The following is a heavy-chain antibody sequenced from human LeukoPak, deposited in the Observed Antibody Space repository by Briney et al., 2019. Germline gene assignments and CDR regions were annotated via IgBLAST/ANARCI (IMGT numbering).Heavy chain of an antibody. D-gene: IGHD3-16*01. J-gene: IGHJ4*02. CDR3: ARGRLSAALGGG. CDR1: GYTFTGYY. Sequence: VASVKVSCKASGYTFTGYYMQWVRQAPGQGLEWMGWIDPKSGGTNYAQKFQGRVTMTRDTSITTAYMELSRLRSDDTAVYYCARGRLSAALGGGWGQGTLVTVSS. V-gene: IGHV1-2*02. CDR2: IDPKSGGT.